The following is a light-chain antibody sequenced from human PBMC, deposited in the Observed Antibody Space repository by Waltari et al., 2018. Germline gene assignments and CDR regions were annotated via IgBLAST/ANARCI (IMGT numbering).Light chain of an antibody. CDR2: DTY. Sequence: GRARKILSNYIACYQQNPGQAAPRRIYDTYNRATGIPARFSGSGLGTDVTLTISSLEPENVAVYCCQQRRNWPLTFNGGTKVEIK. CDR3: QQRRNWPLT. CDR1: KILSNY. J-gene: IGKJ4*01. V-gene: IGKV3-11*01.